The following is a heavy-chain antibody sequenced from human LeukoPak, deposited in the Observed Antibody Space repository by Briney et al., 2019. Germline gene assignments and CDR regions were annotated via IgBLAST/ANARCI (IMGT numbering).Heavy chain of an antibody. J-gene: IGHJ4*02. CDR3: ARDRLYSRGRDFDY. CDR2: INPNGGGT. Sequence: ASVKVSCKASGDIFTDYYIHWVRQAPELGLEWMGWINPNGGGTDYAQNFQGRVTMTRDTSISTAYMELSRLTSDDTAVYYCARDRLYSRGRDFDYWGQGTLVTVSS. CDR1: GDIFTDYY. D-gene: IGHD3-22*01. V-gene: IGHV1-2*02.